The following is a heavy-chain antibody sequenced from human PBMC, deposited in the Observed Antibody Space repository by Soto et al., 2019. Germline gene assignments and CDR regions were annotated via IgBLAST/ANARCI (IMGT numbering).Heavy chain of an antibody. V-gene: IGHV1-46*01. J-gene: IGHJ4*02. CDR1: GYTFTTYY. CDR2: ISPDGGRT. CDR3: APRDPCHS. Sequence: QVQLVQSGAEVKKPGASVKVSCKASGYTFTTYYMHWVRQSPGQGLEWMGIISPDGGRTSYAQKFQGRVTMPRATATSTVYMELSSMRYEDTAVYYCAPRDPCHSWGQGTLVTVSS.